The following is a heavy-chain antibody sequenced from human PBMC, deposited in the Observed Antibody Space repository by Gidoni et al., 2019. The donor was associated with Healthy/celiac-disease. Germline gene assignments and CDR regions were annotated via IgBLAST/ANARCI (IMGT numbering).Heavy chain of an antibody. J-gene: IGHJ4*02. CDR1: GGTLSSYA. Sequence: QVQLVQSGAEVKKPGSSVKVSCKASGGTLSSYAISWVRQAPGQGLEWMGGIIPIFGTANYEQKFQGRVTITADESTSTAYMELSSLRSEDTAVYYCARENFCSGGSCYGEVTFFDYWGQGTLVTVSS. V-gene: IGHV1-69*01. CDR3: ARENFCSGGSCYGEVTFFDY. D-gene: IGHD2-15*01. CDR2: IIPIFGTA.